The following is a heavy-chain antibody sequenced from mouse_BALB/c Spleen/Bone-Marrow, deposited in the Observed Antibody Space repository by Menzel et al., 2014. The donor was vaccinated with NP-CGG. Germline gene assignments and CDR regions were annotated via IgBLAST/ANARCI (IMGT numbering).Heavy chain of an antibody. CDR2: INPNNGGT. V-gene: IGHV1-18*01. CDR3: ARGDGYYARFAY. J-gene: IGHJ3*01. Sequence: EVQLQESGPELVKPGASVKIPCKASGYTFTDYNMDWVKQSHGKSLEWIGDINPNNGGTIYNQKFKGKATLTVDKPSSTAYMELRSLTSEDTAVYYCARGDGYYARFAYWGQGTLVTVSA. CDR1: GYTFTDYN. D-gene: IGHD2-3*01.